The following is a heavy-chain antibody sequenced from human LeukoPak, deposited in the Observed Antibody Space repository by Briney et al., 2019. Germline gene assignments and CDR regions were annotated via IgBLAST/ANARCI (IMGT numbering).Heavy chain of an antibody. CDR3: ARSMVRGVFPYGHPFDI. Sequence: ASLKVSCKASGYTFTSYGVSWVRQAPGQGLEWMGSISAYNGNTNYLQLLQGRVTMTTDTSTSTAYMELRSLRSDDTAVYYCARSMVRGVFPYGHPFDIWGQGTMVTVSS. CDR2: ISAYNGNT. J-gene: IGHJ3*02. CDR1: GYTFTSYG. D-gene: IGHD3-10*01. V-gene: IGHV1-18*01.